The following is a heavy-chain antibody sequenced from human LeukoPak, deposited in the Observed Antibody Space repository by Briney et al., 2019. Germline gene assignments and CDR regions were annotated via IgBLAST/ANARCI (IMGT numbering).Heavy chain of an antibody. CDR3: ARADYYYHGMDV. CDR1: GGSISSYY. Sequence: SETLSLTCTVSGGSISSYYWSWIRQPPGKGLELIGYIYYSGSTNYNPSLKSRVTISVDTSKNQFSLKLSSVTAADTAVYYCARADYYYHGMDVWGQGTTVTVSS. J-gene: IGHJ6*02. CDR2: IYYSGST. V-gene: IGHV4-59*01.